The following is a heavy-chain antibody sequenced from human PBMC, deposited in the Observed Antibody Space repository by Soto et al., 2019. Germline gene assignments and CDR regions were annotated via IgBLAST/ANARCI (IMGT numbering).Heavy chain of an antibody. CDR3: ARDLGALPRSVAPGY. Sequence: GGSLRLSCAASGFTFSSYAMIWVRQAPGKGLEWVSGIGASGRSTYYPDSVKGRFTISRDNSKNTLYLQMNNLRAEDTAVYYCARDLGALPRSVAPGYWGQGTLVTVSS. CDR1: GFTFSSYA. V-gene: IGHV3-23*01. D-gene: IGHD1-26*01. J-gene: IGHJ4*02. CDR2: IGASGRST.